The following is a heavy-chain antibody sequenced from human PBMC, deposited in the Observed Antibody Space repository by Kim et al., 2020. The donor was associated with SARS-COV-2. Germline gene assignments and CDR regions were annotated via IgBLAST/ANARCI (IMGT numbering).Heavy chain of an antibody. J-gene: IGHJ4*02. V-gene: IGHV1-46*01. Sequence: TSYAQKFQGRVTMTRDTSTSTVYMELSSLRSEDTAVYYCARGDTAMRIDYWGQGTLVTVSS. D-gene: IGHD5-18*01. CDR2: T. CDR3: ARGDTAMRIDY.